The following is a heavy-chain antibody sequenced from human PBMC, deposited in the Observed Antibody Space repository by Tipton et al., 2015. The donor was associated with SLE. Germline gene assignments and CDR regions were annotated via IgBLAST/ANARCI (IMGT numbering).Heavy chain of an antibody. Sequence: TLSLTCTVPGVSISSGGRYWSWLRQLPGKGLEWIACVCNSVSTNYDPSLKSRGTISVDTSKNHFSLELTSVTAADTAVYYCARQRLRLLSPLDAWGQGTTVTVS. CDR3: ARQRLRLLSPLDA. CDR1: GVSISSGGRY. J-gene: IGHJ6*02. D-gene: IGHD3-10*01. CDR2: VCNSVST. V-gene: IGHV4-61*02.